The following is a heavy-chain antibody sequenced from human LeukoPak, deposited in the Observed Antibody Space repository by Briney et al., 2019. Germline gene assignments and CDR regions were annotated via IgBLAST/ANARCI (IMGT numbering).Heavy chain of an antibody. J-gene: IGHJ4*02. CDR3: ARIAAAGLIDY. CDR2: IYYSGST. Sequence: SQTLSLTCTVSGGSISSSSYYWGWIRQPPGKGLEWIGSIYYSGSTYYNPSLKSRVTISVDTSKNQFSLKLSSVTAADTAVYYCARIAAAGLIDYWGQGTLVTVSS. CDR1: GGSISSSSYY. V-gene: IGHV4-39*01. D-gene: IGHD6-13*01.